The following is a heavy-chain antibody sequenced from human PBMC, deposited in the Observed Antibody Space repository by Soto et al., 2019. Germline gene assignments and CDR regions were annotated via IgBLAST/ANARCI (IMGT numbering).Heavy chain of an antibody. CDR1: GYTFTSYA. Sequence: GASVRVSCKASGYTFTSYAMHWVRQAPGLRLEWMGWINAGNGNTKYSQKFQGRVTITRDTSASTAYMELSSLRSEDTAVYYCASSAPSFSSSWQYYYYGMDVWGRGTTVTVSS. J-gene: IGHJ6*02. V-gene: IGHV1-3*01. CDR3: ASSAPSFSSSWQYYYYGMDV. CDR2: INAGNGNT. D-gene: IGHD6-13*01.